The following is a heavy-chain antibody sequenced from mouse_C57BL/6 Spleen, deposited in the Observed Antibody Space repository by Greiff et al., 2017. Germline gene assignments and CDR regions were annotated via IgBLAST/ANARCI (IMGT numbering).Heavy chain of an antibody. D-gene: IGHD1-1*01. J-gene: IGHJ4*01. CDR1: GYSITSGYY. Sequence: EVKLMESGPGLVKPSQSLSLTCSVTGYSITSGYYWNWIRQFPGNKLEWMGYISYDGSNNYNPSLKNRISITRDTSKNQFFLKLNSVTTEDTATYYCARRYYGSSYAMDYWGQGTSVTVSS. V-gene: IGHV3-6*01. CDR2: ISYDGSN. CDR3: ARRYYGSSYAMDY.